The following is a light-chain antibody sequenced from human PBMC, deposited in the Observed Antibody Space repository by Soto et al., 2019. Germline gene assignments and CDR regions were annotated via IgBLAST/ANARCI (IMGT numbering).Light chain of an antibody. CDR1: QSVSNNY. V-gene: IGKV3-20*01. J-gene: IGKJ4*01. CDR2: GAS. CDR3: QQYGSSPKLT. Sequence: EIVLTQSPGTLSLSPGERATLSCISSQSVSNNYLAWYQQKPGQAPRLLIYGASNRATAIPDRFSGSGSGTDFTLTISRLEPEDFAVYYCQQYGSSPKLTFGGGTKVDI.